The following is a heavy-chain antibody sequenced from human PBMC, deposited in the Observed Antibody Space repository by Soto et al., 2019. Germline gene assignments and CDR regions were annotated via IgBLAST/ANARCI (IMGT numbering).Heavy chain of an antibody. CDR3: ARGRTTTAFDY. V-gene: IGHV4-34*01. CDR2: INHSGST. D-gene: IGHD4-17*01. CDR1: GGSFSCYY. J-gene: IGHJ4*02. Sequence: SETLSLTCAVYGGSFSCYYLSWIRQPPGKGLEWIWEINHSGSTNYNPSLKSRVTISVDTSKNQFSLKLSSATAADTAVYYCARGRTTTAFDYWGQGTLVTVSS.